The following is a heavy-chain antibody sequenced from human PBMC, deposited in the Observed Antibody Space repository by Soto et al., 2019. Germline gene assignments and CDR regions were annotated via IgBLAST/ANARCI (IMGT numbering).Heavy chain of an antibody. CDR2: IYPGDSDT. CDR3: ARLIGSTYSSRWATFDY. CDR1: GYSFTSYW. D-gene: IGHD6-13*01. J-gene: IGHJ4*02. V-gene: IGHV5-51*01. Sequence: GESLKISCKGSGYSFTSYWIGWVRQMPGKGLEWMGIIYPGDSDTRYSPSFQGQVTISADKSISTAYLQWSSLKASDTAMYYCARLIGSTYSSRWATFDYWGKGTLVTVSS.